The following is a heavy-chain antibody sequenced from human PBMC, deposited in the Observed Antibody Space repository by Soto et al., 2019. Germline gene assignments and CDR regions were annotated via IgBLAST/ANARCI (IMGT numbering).Heavy chain of an antibody. J-gene: IGHJ4*02. CDR3: ARVSPPDDY. Sequence: GGSLRLSCAASGFTFNNAWMNWVRQAPGKGLVWVSRINSDGSSTSYADSVKGRFTISRDNAKNTLYLQMNSLRAEDTAVYYCARVSPPDDYWGQGTLVTVSS. CDR2: INSDGSST. CDR1: GFTFNNAW. V-gene: IGHV3-74*01.